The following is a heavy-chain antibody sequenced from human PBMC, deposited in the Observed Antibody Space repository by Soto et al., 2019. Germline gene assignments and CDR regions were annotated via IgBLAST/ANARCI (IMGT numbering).Heavy chain of an antibody. J-gene: IGHJ4*02. V-gene: IGHV3-30*18. Sequence: QVQLVQSGGNVVQPGRSLRLSCAASGFTFSNYGMHWVRQAPGKGLEWLAFISHDGSNTYYADSVKGRFTISRDNSKNTLYLQMNSMRAEYTAVCYCAKEPQIQIWLHYFDYWGQGTLVTVSS. CDR2: ISHDGSNT. CDR1: GFTFSNYG. CDR3: AKEPQIQIWLHYFDY. D-gene: IGHD5-18*01.